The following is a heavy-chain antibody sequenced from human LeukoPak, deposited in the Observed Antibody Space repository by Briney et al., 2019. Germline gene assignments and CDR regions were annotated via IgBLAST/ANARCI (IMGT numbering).Heavy chain of an antibody. D-gene: IGHD1-1*01. CDR2: IYHSGST. V-gene: IGHV4-59*12. CDR1: GGSISSYY. CDR3: ARADNWNDVY. J-gene: IGHJ4*02. Sequence: SETLSLTCTVSGGSISSYYWSWIRQPPGKGLEWIGEIYHSGSTNYNPSLKSRVTISVDKSKNQFSLKLSSVTAADTAVYYCARADNWNDVYWGQGTLVTVSS.